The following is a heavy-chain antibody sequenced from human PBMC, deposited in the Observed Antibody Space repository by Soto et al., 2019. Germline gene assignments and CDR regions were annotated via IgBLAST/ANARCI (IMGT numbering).Heavy chain of an antibody. CDR3: ARLAGDIAATPSQGWFAP. CDR1: GYSFSNYW. CDR2: IYPGDSDT. Sequence: GESLKISCKGSGYSFSNYWIGWVRQKPGKGLEWMAIIYPGDSDTKYSPSFQGQVTISADNSINTAYLQWSSLKASDTAMYYCARLAGDIAATPSQGWFAPCGQGTLVIVSS. D-gene: IGHD5-12*01. V-gene: IGHV5-51*01. J-gene: IGHJ5*02.